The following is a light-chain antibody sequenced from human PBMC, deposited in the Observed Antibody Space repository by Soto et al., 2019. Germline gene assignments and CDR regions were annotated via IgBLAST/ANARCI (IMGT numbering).Light chain of an antibody. V-gene: IGKV4-1*01. J-gene: IGKJ4*01. CDR3: QQHYSTSPT. Sequence: DIVMTQSPDSLAVSLGERATINCKSIQSVVFSSDNKNYLSWYQQKSGQSPKLLIYWASTRESGVPDRFSGSGSGTDFTLTISSLQAEDVAVYYCQQHYSTSPTFGGGTRVEIK. CDR2: WAS. CDR1: QSVVFSSDNKNY.